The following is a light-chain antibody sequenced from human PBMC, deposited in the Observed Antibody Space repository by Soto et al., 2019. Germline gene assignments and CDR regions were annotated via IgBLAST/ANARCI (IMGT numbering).Light chain of an antibody. CDR2: DAS. Sequence: EIVLTQSPATLSLSPGERATLSCRASQSVSSYLAWYQQKPGQAPTLLIYDASNRATGIPARFSGSGSGTEYTLPIISLEPEDFAVYYCQRRSNCPPRCTFGPGTKVDIK. CDR1: QSVSSY. V-gene: IGKV3-11*01. J-gene: IGKJ3*01. CDR3: QRRSNCPPRCT.